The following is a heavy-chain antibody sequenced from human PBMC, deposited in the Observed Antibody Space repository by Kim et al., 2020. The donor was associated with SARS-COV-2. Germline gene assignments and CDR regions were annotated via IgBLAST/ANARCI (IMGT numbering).Heavy chain of an antibody. CDR2: ISWNSGSI. J-gene: IGHJ2*01. D-gene: IGHD2-2*01. CDR3: ATDPAGVPAAMLYWYFEL. Sequence: GGSLRLSCAASGFTFDDYAMHWVRQAPGKGLEWVSGISWNSGSIGYADSVKGRSTISRDNAKNSLYLQMNSLRAEDTALYYCATDPAGVPAAMLYWYFELWGRGTPVTVSS. V-gene: IGHV3-9*01. CDR1: GFTFDDYA.